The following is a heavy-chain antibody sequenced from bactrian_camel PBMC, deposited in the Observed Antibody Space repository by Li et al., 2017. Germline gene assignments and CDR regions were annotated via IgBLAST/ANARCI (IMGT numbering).Heavy chain of an antibody. CDR3: AADELNHGLAWRGYTY. V-gene: IGHV3S60*01. J-gene: IGHJ4*01. Sequence: QVQLVESGGGSALAGGSVRLSCAASGYTFNTYSWFRQAPGQEREGVACIDGGGNTDYEVSVKGRFTISQDNAKNTVSLQMSSLKPEDTATYYCAADELNHGLAWRGYTYWSQGTQVTVS. D-gene: IGHD1*01. CDR1: GYTFNTY. CDR2: IDGGGNT.